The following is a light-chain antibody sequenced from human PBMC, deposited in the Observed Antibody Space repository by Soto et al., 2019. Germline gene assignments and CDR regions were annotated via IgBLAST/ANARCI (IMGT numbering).Light chain of an antibody. Sequence: DIQMTQSPSSLSASVGDRVTITCQASQDISNYLNWYQQKPGKAPKLLIYDASNLETGVPSRFSGSGSGTDFTFTISSLQPEDIATYYCQQYDNLPFTFGPVTTVDIK. CDR3: QQYDNLPFT. CDR1: QDISNY. J-gene: IGKJ3*01. V-gene: IGKV1-33*01. CDR2: DAS.